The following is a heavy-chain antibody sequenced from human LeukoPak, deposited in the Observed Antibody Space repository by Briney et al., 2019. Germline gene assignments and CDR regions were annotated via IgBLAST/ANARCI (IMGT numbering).Heavy chain of an antibody. CDR1: GFTFSSYE. Sequence: GGSLRLSCAASGFTFSSYEMNWLRQAPGKGLEGVSYISSSGSTIYYADSVKGRFTISRDNAKHSLYLQMNSLRAEDTAVYYCAELGITMIGGVWGKGTTVTISS. D-gene: IGHD3-10*02. CDR3: AELGITMIGGV. J-gene: IGHJ6*04. CDR2: ISSSGSTI. V-gene: IGHV3-48*03.